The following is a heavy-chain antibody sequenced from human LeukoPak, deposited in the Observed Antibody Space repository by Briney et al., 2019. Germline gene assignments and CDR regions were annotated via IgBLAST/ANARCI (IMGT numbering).Heavy chain of an antibody. J-gene: IGHJ4*02. CDR3: ARCRARYDTSSFEY. Sequence: GESLKISCKASGYSFTTHWIGWVRQMPGKGLEWMGIIYPGDSDTRYSPSFQGHVTISADKSITTAYLQWSSLKASDTAMYYCARCRARYDTSSFEYWGQGTLVTVSS. CDR2: IYPGDSDT. D-gene: IGHD3-22*01. V-gene: IGHV5-51*01. CDR1: GYSFTTHW.